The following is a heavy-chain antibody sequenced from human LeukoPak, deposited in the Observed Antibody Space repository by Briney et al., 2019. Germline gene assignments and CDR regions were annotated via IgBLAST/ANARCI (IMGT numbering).Heavy chain of an antibody. CDR2: INHSGST. V-gene: IGHV4-34*01. D-gene: IGHD6-13*01. CDR1: GGSFSSYY. CDR3: ARGLSSSWYTTWYFDY. J-gene: IGHJ4*02. Sequence: PSETLSLTCAVYGGSFSSYYWSWIRQPPGKGLEWIGEINHSGSTNYNPSLKSRDTISVDTSKNQFSLKLSSVTAADTAVYYCARGLSSSWYTTWYFDYWGQGTLVTVSS.